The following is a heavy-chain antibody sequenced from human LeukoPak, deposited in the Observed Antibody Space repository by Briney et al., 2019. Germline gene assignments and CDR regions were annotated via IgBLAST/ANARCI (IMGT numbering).Heavy chain of an antibody. CDR1: AFTFSDYA. CDR3: AKILGSGGFFFAFDI. Sequence: PGGSLRLSCAASAFTFSDYAMTWVRQAPGKGLEWVSGTSAGDGSRHYADSVKGRLTISRDNFKNTLYLQMNSLRAEDTAVYYCAKILGSGGFFFAFDIWGQGTMVTVSS. J-gene: IGHJ3*02. CDR2: TSAGDGSR. V-gene: IGHV3-23*01. D-gene: IGHD2-15*01.